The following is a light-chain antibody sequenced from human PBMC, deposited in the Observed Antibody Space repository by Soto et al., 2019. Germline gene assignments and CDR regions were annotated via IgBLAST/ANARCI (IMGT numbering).Light chain of an antibody. CDR1: QSVSSSY. CDR3: HQYGGSPRT. Sequence: VLTQSPGTLSLSHGERATLCCRASQSVSSSYLAWYQQKPGQAPRLLIYDASNRATGIPARFSGSGSGTDFTLTISRLEPEDFAVYYCHQYGGSPRTFGQGTKVDI. J-gene: IGKJ1*01. CDR2: DAS. V-gene: IGKV3-20*01.